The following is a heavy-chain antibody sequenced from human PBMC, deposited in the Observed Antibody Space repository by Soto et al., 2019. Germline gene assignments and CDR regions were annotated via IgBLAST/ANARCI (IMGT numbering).Heavy chain of an antibody. D-gene: IGHD6-13*01. V-gene: IGHV1-69*01. CDR3: ARDKAAAGTYYYCYGMDV. CDR1: GGTFSSYA. CDR2: IIPIFGTA. J-gene: IGHJ6*02. Sequence: QVQLVQSGAEVKKPGSSVKVSCKASGGTFSSYAISWVRQAPGQGLEWMGGIIPIFGTANYAQKFQGRVTITADESTSTAYMELSSLRSEDTAVYYCARDKAAAGTYYYCYGMDVWGQGTTVTVSS.